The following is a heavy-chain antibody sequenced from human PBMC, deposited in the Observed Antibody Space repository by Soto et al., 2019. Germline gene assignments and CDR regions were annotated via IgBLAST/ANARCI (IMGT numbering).Heavy chain of an antibody. V-gene: IGHV3-21*01. CDR3: ARDRVMTFGEIIVVGTNLDV. D-gene: IGHD3-16*02. Sequence: XVSIPLSCAAYGFTFSRHSMNWVRQAPGKGLEWVSSISSRSSHIYYVDSVKGRFTISRDNAKNSLYLQMNSLRVEDTALYYCARDRVMTFGEIIVVGTNLDVWGQGTTVTVPS. J-gene: IGHJ6*02. CDR2: ISSRSSHI. CDR1: GFTFSRHS.